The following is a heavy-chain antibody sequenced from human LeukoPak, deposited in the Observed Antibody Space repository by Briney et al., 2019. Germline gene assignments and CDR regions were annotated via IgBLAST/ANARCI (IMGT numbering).Heavy chain of an antibody. V-gene: IGHV3-30*18. D-gene: IGHD2-2*02. J-gene: IGHJ5*01. CDR2: IPYDSSNK. CDR1: GFTFSAYG. Sequence: PGGSLRLSCAASGFTFSAYGMPWLRQAPGKGLEWVAVIPYDSSNKYYTDSVQGRFTISRGNSKNTLYLQMNSLRADDTAVYYCAKNRIPTSITPDSWGQGTLVTVSS. CDR3: AKNRIPTSITPDS.